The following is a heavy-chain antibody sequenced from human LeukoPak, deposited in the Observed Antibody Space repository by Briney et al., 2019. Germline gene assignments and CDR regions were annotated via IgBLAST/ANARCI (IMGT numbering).Heavy chain of an antibody. J-gene: IGHJ4*02. V-gene: IGHV3-74*01. CDR1: GFTFSSYW. D-gene: IGHD4-11*01. Sequence: PGGPLRLSCAASGFTFSSYWMHWVRQAPGKGLVWVSRINSDGSSTSYADSVKGRFTISRDNAKNTLYLQMNSLRAEDTAVYYCARVHSNYESWFDYWGQGTLVTVSS. CDR2: INSDGSST. CDR3: ARVHSNYESWFDY.